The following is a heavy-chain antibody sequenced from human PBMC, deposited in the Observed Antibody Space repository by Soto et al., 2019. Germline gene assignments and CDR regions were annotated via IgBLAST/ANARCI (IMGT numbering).Heavy chain of an antibody. Sequence: SETLSLTCTVSGGSISSYYWSWIRQPPGKGLEWMGYIYYSGSTNYNPSLKSRVTISVDTSKNQFSLKLSSVTAADTAVYYCARVGLGGWFDPWGQGTLVTVSS. CDR2: IYYSGST. D-gene: IGHD3-16*01. CDR3: ARVGLGGWFDP. V-gene: IGHV4-59*01. J-gene: IGHJ5*02. CDR1: GGSISSYY.